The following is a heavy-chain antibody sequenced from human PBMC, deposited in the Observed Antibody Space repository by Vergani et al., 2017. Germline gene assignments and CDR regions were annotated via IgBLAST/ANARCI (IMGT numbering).Heavy chain of an antibody. D-gene: IGHD2-21*01. CDR2: ISGQNFRT. CDR1: GFTFTAHG. Sequence: EVQLLESGGGSAQPGESLRLSCVASGFTFTAHGLNWVRQAPGKVLEWVSGISGQNFRTHYADSVKGRFTISRDDSKNTVYLQINSLIAEDTAFYYCEDLYGDDGFSPFWGQGTLVTVSS. V-gene: IGHV3-23*01. CDR3: EDLYGDDGFSPF. J-gene: IGHJ4*02.